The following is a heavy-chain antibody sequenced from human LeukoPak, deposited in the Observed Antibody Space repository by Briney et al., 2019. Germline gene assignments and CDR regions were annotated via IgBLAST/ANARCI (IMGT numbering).Heavy chain of an antibody. V-gene: IGHV3-21*01. CDR1: GFTFSSYS. Sequence: GGSLRLSCAASGFTFSSYSMNWVRQAPGKGLEWVSSISSSSSYIYYADSLKGRFTISRDNAKNSLFLQMNSLRAEDTAVYYCAREDGQGMDYWGQGTLVTVSS. CDR3: AREDGQGMDY. J-gene: IGHJ4*02. D-gene: IGHD2-8*01. CDR2: ISSSSSYI.